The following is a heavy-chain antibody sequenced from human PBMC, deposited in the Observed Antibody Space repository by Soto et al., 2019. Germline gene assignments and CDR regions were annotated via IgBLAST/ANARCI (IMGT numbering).Heavy chain of an antibody. CDR2: INHSGST. CDR3: ATDKITCPFDQ. D-gene: IGHD3-10*01. Sequence: SETLSLTCAVYCGSFSGYYWTWIRQPPGTGLEWIGEINHSGSTNYNPSLKSRVTISVDTSKNQFSLKLTSVTAADTAVYYCATDKITCPFDQWGEGPLVTVSS. J-gene: IGHJ4*02. V-gene: IGHV4-34*01. CDR1: CGSFSGYY.